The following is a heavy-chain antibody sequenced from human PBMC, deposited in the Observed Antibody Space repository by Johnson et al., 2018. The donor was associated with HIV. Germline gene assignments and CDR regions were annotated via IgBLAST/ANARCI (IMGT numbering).Heavy chain of an antibody. CDR1: GFTFNNAW. J-gene: IGHJ3*02. CDR2: IKSKSDGETT. Sequence: EVQLVESGGGLVKPGGSLRLSCAASGFTFNNAWMSWVRQAPGKGLEWVGRIKSKSDGETTDYAAPVRGRFTVSRDDSKNKVYLQMNSLKIEDTAVYFCTTEGDAFDIWGQGTKVTVSS. CDR3: TTEGDAFDI. V-gene: IGHV3-15*01.